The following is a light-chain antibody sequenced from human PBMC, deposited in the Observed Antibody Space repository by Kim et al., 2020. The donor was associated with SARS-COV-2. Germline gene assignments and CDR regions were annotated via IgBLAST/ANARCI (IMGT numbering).Light chain of an antibody. V-gene: IGKV1-39*01. CDR1: QSIGSK. CDR3: QQCVYTPLS. Sequence: SSSIGDRITITCRASQSIGSKLNWYQQKPGKSPKILIYFASNLESGVPSRFSGSGSGRDFPLTIGSLQPEDYATYYRQQCVYTPLSFGEGTKLEI. CDR2: FAS. J-gene: IGKJ2*03.